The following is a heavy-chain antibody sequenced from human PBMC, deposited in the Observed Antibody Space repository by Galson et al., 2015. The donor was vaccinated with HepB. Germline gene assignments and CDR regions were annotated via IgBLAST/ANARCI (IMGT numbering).Heavy chain of an antibody. CDR1: GFTFDDHA. Sequence: SLRLSCAASGFTFDDHAMHWVRQAPGKGLEWVSGISWNRGNMGYADSVKGRFIISRDNAKKSLYLQMNSLRTEDTALYYCAKVRPVLMVYAEFDFWGQGTLVTVSS. D-gene: IGHD2-8*01. CDR2: ISWNRGNM. CDR3: AKVRPVLMVYAEFDF. J-gene: IGHJ4*02. V-gene: IGHV3-9*01.